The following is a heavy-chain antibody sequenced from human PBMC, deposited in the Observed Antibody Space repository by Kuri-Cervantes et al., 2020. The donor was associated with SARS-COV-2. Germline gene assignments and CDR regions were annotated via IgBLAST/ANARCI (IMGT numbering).Heavy chain of an antibody. CDR3: ARSARAAGTYYYYGMDV. CDR2: ISYDGSNK. D-gene: IGHD6-13*01. J-gene: IGHJ6*02. CDR1: GFTFSSYW. V-gene: IGHV3-30-3*01. Sequence: GGSLRLSCAASGFTFSSYWMNWVRQAPGKGLEWVAVISYDGSNKYYADSVKGRFTISRDNSKNTLYLQMNSLRAEDTAVYYCARSARAAGTYYYYGMDVWGQGTTVTVSS.